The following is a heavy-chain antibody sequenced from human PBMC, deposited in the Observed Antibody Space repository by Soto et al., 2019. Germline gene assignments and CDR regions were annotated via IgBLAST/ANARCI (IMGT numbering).Heavy chain of an antibody. CDR3: AAPFTGFGEFYGMDV. CDR1: GGSISSYY. CDR2: IYYSGST. V-gene: IGHV4-59*08. D-gene: IGHD3-10*01. Sequence: PSETLSLTCTVSGGSISSYYWSWIRQPPGKGLEWIGYIYYSGSTNYNPSLKSRVTISVDTSKNQFSLKLSSVTAADTAVYYCAAPFTGFGEFYGMDVWGQGTTVTVSS. J-gene: IGHJ6*02.